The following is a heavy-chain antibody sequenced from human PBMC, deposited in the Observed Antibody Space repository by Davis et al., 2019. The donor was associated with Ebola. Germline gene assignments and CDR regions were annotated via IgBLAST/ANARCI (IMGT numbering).Heavy chain of an antibody. CDR2: IYPGDSDT. Sequence: GGSLRLSCKGSGYSFTSYWIGWVRQMPGKGLEWMGIIYPGDSDTRYSPSFQGQVTISADKSISTAYLQWSSLKASDTAMYYCARWGVGLLNGRGLDIWGQGTMVTVSS. D-gene: IGHD2/OR15-2a*01. V-gene: IGHV5-51*01. CDR1: GYSFTSYW. J-gene: IGHJ3*02. CDR3: ARWGVGLLNGRGLDI.